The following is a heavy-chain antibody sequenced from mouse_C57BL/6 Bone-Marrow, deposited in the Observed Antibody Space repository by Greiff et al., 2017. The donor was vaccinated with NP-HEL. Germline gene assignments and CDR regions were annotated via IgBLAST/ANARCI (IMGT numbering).Heavy chain of an antibody. CDR2: ISDGGSYT. Sequence: EVKLVESGGGLVKPGGSLKLSCAASGFTFSSYAMSWVRQTPEKRLEWVATISDGGSYTYYPDNVKGRFTISRDNAKNNLYLQMSHLKSEDTAMYYCARVPSSQYYFDYWGQGTTLTVSS. CDR3: ARVPSSQYYFDY. V-gene: IGHV5-4*03. J-gene: IGHJ2*01. CDR1: GFTFSSYA. D-gene: IGHD1-1*01.